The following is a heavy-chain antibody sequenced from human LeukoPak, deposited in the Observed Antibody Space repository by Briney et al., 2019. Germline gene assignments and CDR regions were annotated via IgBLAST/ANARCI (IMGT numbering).Heavy chain of an antibody. J-gene: IGHJ3*02. V-gene: IGHV3-9*01. CDR1: GFTFDDHA. D-gene: IGHD3-22*01. Sequence: PGGSLRLSCAASGFTFDDHAMYWVRHAPGKGLEWVSGINWDGSRIGYADAVKGRFTISRDSAKKSLYLQMSSLRTEDTALYYCARASYYYDTSGLGALDIWGQGTLVTVSS. CDR3: ARASYYYDTSGLGALDI. CDR2: INWDGSRI.